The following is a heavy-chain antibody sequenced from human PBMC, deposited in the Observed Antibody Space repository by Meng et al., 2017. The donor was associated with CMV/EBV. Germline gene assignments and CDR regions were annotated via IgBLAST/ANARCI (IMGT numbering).Heavy chain of an antibody. CDR1: GGTFSSYT. D-gene: IGHD3-3*01. CDR2: IIPILGIA. V-gene: IGHV1-69*02. J-gene: IGHJ3*02. Sequence: SVKVSCKASGGTFSSYTISWVRQAPGQGLEWMGRIIPILGIANYAQKFQGRVTITADKSTSTAYMELSSLRSEDTAVYYCAHTIFRGAKAFDIWGQGTMVTVSS. CDR3: AHTIFRGAKAFDI.